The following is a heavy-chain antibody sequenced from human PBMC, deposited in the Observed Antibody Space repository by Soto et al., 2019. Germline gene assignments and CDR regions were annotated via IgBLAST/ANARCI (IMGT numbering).Heavy chain of an antibody. CDR2: ISENGDRQ. CDR1: GLTFSSSS. J-gene: IGHJ4*02. V-gene: IGHV3-30-3*01. CDR3: ARRLAPSVSALGY. Sequence: GSLRLSFTVSGLTFSSSSVHWVRQAPGKGLEWVAVISENGDRQYSTDSVRGRFLVSRDTFNNTIYLQMNSLRPEDTGEYFCARRLAPSVSALGYWGQGALVTVSS. D-gene: IGHD1-26*01.